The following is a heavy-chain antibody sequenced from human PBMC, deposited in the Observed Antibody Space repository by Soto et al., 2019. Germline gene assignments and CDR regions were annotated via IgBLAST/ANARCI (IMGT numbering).Heavy chain of an antibody. CDR3: ARDRRLYYSDAFDI. D-gene: IGHD1-26*01. J-gene: IGHJ3*02. CDR1: GFTFSIYG. CDR2: ISFDGSEK. Sequence: QVQLVESGGGVVQPGRPLRLSCAASGFTFSIYGMHWVRHAPGKGLEWVAMISFDGSEKYYTDSVKGRFHISRDSSKNTMYLQMDSLRVEDTAVYYCARDRRLYYSDAFDIWGQGTTVTVSS. V-gene: IGHV3-30*03.